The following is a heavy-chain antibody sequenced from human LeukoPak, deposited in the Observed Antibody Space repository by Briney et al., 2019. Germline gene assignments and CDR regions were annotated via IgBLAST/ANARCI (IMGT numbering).Heavy chain of an antibody. J-gene: IGHJ3*02. CDR1: GFTSSSYD. CDR2: IGTAGDT. Sequence: GGSLRLSCAASGFTSSSYDMHWGRQATGKGLEWVSAIGTAGDTYYPGSVKGRFTISRENAKNSLYLQMNSLRAGDTAVYYCARGARYNWNDDAFDIWGQGTMVTVSS. D-gene: IGHD1-1*01. CDR3: ARGARYNWNDDAFDI. V-gene: IGHV3-13*01.